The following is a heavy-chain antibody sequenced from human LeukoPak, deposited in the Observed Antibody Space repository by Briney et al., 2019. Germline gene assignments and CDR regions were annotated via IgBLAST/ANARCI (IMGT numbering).Heavy chain of an antibody. Sequence: GGSLRLSCAASGFAFSSYGMHWVRQAPGKGLEWVAVIWYDGSNKYYADSVKGRFTISRDNSKNTLYLQMNSLRAEDTAVYYCARDTNNYYGSGSSHMDVWGKGTTVTVSS. CDR1: GFAFSSYG. J-gene: IGHJ6*03. V-gene: IGHV3-33*01. CDR3: ARDTNNYYGSGSSHMDV. CDR2: IWYDGSNK. D-gene: IGHD3-10*01.